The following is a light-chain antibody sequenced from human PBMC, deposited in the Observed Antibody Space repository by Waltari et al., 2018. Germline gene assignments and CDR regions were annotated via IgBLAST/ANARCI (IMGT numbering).Light chain of an antibody. V-gene: IGLV1-47*01. J-gene: IGLJ3*02. Sequence: QSVLTQPHSASGNPGRKVTIYCNGSSSNNGSDYVCCSKHHPGTAPKLLIFKNNQRPSGLPDRFSDSKSGTSASLAINGLRSEDEADYYCAAWDDSLSGLVLGGGPKVTVL. CDR3: AAWDDSLSGLV. CDR1: SSNNGSDY. CDR2: KNN.